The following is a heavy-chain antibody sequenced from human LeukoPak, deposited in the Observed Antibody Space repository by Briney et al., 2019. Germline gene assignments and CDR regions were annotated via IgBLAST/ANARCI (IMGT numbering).Heavy chain of an antibody. CDR2: INPNNGPT. CDR3: ARGTYYDSSAYSGVRLFDY. V-gene: IGHV1-2*02. D-gene: IGHD3-22*01. J-gene: IGHJ4*02. CDR1: GYPFIAFY. Sequence: ASVKVSCKASGYPFIAFYIHWVRQAPGQGLEWMGWINPNNGPTHYAQNFQGRVTMTGDTSISTAYMELTRLTSDDTAVYYCARGTYYDSSAYSGVRLFDYWGQGTLVTVSS.